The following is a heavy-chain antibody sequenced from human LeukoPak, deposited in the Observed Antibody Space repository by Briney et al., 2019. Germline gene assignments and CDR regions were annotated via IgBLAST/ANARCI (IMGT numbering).Heavy chain of an antibody. D-gene: IGHD6-6*01. CDR2: ISSSSTHI. V-gene: IGHV3-21*01. Sequence: GGSLRLSCAASGVTLSSYSMNWVRQAPGKGLEWVSYISSSSTHIYYTDSVKGRFTISRNNARISLYLQMNSLRAEDTAIYYCARSEHSSSSFDYWGQGTLVTVSS. CDR3: ARSEHSSSSFDY. CDR1: GVTLSSYS. J-gene: IGHJ4*02.